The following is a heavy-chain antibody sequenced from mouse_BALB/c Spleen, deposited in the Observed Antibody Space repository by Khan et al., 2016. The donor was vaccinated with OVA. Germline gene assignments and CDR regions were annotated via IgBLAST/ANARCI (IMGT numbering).Heavy chain of an antibody. CDR2: INPSNGGT. Sequence: VQLQQSGAELVKPGASVKLSCKASGYTFTSYYMYWVKQRPGQGLEWIGEINPSNGGTNFNEKFKRKATLTVDKSSSTAYMQLSSLTSEDSAVYYCTRKDYYGSSRRYFDVWGAGTTVTVSS. CDR1: GYTFTSYY. D-gene: IGHD1-1*01. CDR3: TRKDYYGSSRRYFDV. V-gene: IGHV1S81*02. J-gene: IGHJ1*01.